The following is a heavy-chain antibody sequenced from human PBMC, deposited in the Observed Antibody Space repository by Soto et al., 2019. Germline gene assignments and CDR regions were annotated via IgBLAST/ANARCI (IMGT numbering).Heavy chain of an antibody. Sequence: QVQLVQSGTEVRKPGSSVKVSCKASGGTFDSNAISWVRLAPGQGLEWMGGIIPIFGTINNAQKFQDRVTITADESANIVYRELSSLRSEDTAIYSCAREGLTFGPGAVGGAFDIWGQGTLVTVSS. CDR2: IIPIFGTI. J-gene: IGHJ3*02. CDR3: AREGLTFGPGAVGGAFDI. CDR1: GGTFDSNA. V-gene: IGHV1-69*12. D-gene: IGHD2-2*01.